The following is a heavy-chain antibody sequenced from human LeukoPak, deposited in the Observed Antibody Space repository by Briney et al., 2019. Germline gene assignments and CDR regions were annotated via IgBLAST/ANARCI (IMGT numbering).Heavy chain of an antibody. CDR2: ISPSDNGI. J-gene: IGHJ4*02. CDR1: GFTFSDYY. V-gene: IGHV3-11*01. CDR3: ARGKSGYCSGGSCRHYFDY. D-gene: IGHD2-15*01. Sequence: PGGSLRLSCAASGFTFSDYYMSWIRQAPGKGLEWVSYISPSDNGICYADSVEGRFTISRDNAKNSLYLQMNSLRAEDTAVYYCARGKSGYCSGGSCRHYFDYWGQGTLGTVSS.